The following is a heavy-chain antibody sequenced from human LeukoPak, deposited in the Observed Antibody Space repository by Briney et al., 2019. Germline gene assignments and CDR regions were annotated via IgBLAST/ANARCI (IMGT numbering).Heavy chain of an antibody. CDR1: GFILSGYW. V-gene: IGHV3-7*01. D-gene: IGHD5-12*01. CDR2: LHADGNEK. Sequence: GGSLRLSCAASGFILSGYWMSWVRQAPGKGLEWVARLHADGNEKYFVHSVKGRFTVSRDNAKNSLYLQMNSLRVEDTAVYYCARGGYSFDYRGQGTLVTVSS. CDR3: ARGGYSFDY. J-gene: IGHJ4*02.